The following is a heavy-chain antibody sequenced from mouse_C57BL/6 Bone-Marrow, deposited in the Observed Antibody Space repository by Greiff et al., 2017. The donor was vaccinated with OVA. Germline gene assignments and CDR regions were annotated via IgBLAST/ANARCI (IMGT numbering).Heavy chain of an antibody. V-gene: IGHV1-81*01. CDR1: GYTFTSYG. Sequence: VQLQQSGAELARPGASVKLSCKASGYTFTSYGISWVKQRTGQGLEWIGEIYPRSGNTYYNVKFKGKATLTADKSSSTAYMELRSLTSEDSAVYFCAGYFDVWGTGTTVTVSS. CDR2: IYPRSGNT. J-gene: IGHJ1*03. CDR3: AGYFDV.